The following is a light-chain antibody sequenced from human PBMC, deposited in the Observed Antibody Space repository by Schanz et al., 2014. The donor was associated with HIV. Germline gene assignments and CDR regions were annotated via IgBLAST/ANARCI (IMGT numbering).Light chain of an antibody. V-gene: IGLV2-14*02. Sequence: QSALTQPASVSGSPGQSITISCTGTSSDVGHYNLVSWYQQHPGKAPKLMIYDVSVRPSGVSNRFSGSKSGNTASLSISGLQAEDEADYYCSSYTSSSTVVFGGGTKLTVL. CDR2: DVS. J-gene: IGLJ2*01. CDR1: SSDVGHYNL. CDR3: SSYTSSSTVV.